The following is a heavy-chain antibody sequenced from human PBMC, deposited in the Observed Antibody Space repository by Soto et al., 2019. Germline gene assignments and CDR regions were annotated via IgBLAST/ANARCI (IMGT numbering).Heavy chain of an antibody. CDR3: ARDPAIYSGKFDYGLDV. V-gene: IGHV3-48*03. D-gene: IGHD4-4*01. Sequence: EVQLVESGGGLVQAGGSLRLFCAASGFTFSNYEMNWVRQAPGKGLEWVSYIGNRGRTIYYADSVKGRFTISRDNAKNSQYLQMNSLRAEDTAVYYCARDPAIYSGKFDYGLDVWGQGTTVTVSS. CDR1: GFTFSNYE. CDR2: IGNRGRTI. J-gene: IGHJ6*02.